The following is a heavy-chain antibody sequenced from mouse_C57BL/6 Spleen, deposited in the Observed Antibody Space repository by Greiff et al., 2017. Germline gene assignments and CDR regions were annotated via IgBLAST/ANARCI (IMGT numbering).Heavy chain of an antibody. D-gene: IGHD2-3*01. J-gene: IGHJ3*01. Sequence: EVQVVESGGGLVQPGGSLKLSCAASGFTFSDYYMYWVRQTPEKRLEWVAYISNGGGSTYYPDTVKGRFTISRDNAKNTLYLQMSRLKSEDTAMYYCARHIPLDGYYGAYWGQGTLVTVSA. CDR1: GFTFSDYY. V-gene: IGHV5-12*01. CDR2: ISNGGGST. CDR3: ARHIPLDGYYGAY.